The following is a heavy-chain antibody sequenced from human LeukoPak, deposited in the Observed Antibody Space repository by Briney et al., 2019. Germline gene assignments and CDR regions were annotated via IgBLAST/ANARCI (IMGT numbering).Heavy chain of an antibody. D-gene: IGHD3-22*01. CDR2: LSSSSSYI. J-gene: IGHJ4*02. Sequence: PGGSLRLSCAASGFTFSSYSMNWVRQAPGKGLEWVSSLSSSSSYIYYADSVKGRFTISRDNAKNSLYLQMNSLRAEDTAVYYCARAPGYYYDSSGYPPTPLDYWGQGTLVTVSS. CDR1: GFTFSSYS. CDR3: ARAPGYYYDSSGYPPTPLDY. V-gene: IGHV3-21*01.